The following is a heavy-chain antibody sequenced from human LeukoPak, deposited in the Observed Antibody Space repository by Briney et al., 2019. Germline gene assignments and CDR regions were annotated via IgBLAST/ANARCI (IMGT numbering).Heavy chain of an antibody. CDR2: ISSSGSTI. V-gene: IGHV3-48*03. D-gene: IGHD6-13*01. CDR3: ASAPLAAAGTWRGGDYYYYMDV. Sequence: GGSLRLSCAASGFTFSSYEMNWVRQAPGKGLEWVSYISSSGSTIYYADSVKGRFTISRDNAKNSLYLQMNSLRAEDTAVYYCASAPLAAAGTWRGGDYYYYMDVWGKGTTVTVSS. J-gene: IGHJ6*03. CDR1: GFTFSSYE.